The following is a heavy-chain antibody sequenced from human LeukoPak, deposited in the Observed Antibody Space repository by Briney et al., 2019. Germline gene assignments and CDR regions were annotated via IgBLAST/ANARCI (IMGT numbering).Heavy chain of an antibody. V-gene: IGHV3-7*05. CDR2: IKQDGSEK. CDR3: ARGAYGDYPGV. CDR1: GFTFSSYW. J-gene: IGHJ6*02. D-gene: IGHD4-17*01. Sequence: GGSLRLSCAASGFTFSSYWMSWVRQAPGKGLEWVANIKQDGSEKYYVDSVKGRFIISRDNAKNSLYLQINSLRAEDTAVYYCARGAYGDYPGVWGQGTTVTVSS.